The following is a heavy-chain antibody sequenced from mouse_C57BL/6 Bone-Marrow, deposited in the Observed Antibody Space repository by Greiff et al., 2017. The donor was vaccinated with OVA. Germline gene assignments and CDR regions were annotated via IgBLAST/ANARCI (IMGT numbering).Heavy chain of an antibody. Sequence: VNVVESGAELARPGASVKLSCKASGYTFTSYGISWVKQRTGQGLEWIGEIYPRSGNTYYNEKFKGKATLTADKSSSTAYMELRSLTSEDSAVYFCARLGYSNYDYYAMDYWGQGTSVTVSS. D-gene: IGHD2-5*01. J-gene: IGHJ4*01. CDR2: IYPRSGNT. CDR3: ARLGYSNYDYYAMDY. CDR1: GYTFTSYG. V-gene: IGHV1-81*01.